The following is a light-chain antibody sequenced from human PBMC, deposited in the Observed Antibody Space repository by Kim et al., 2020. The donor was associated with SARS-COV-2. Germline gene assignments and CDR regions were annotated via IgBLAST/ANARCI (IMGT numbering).Light chain of an antibody. J-gene: IGLJ3*02. V-gene: IGLV3-21*04. Sequence: SYELTQPPSVSVAPGKAARITCGGNNIGVKSVHWYQQKPGQAPVRVIYSDTDRPSGIPERFSGSNSGNTATLTISRVEAGDEAEYYCLVWDNGSDHWVFGGGTQLTVL. CDR2: SDT. CDR3: LVWDNGSDHWV. CDR1: NIGVKS.